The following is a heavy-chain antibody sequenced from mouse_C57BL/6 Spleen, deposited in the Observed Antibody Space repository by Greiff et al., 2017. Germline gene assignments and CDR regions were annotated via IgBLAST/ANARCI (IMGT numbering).Heavy chain of an antibody. CDR2: IYPGDGDT. Sequence: VKLQESGAELVKPGASVKISCKASGYAFSSYWMNWVKQRPGKGLEWIGQIYPGDGDTNYNGKFKGKATLTADKSSSTASMQLSSLTSEDSAVXFCATLYYAYDTRGAWDYWGQGTTLTVSS. CDR1: GYAFSSYW. V-gene: IGHV1-80*01. J-gene: IGHJ2*01. D-gene: IGHD2-2*01. CDR3: ATLYYAYDTRGAWDY.